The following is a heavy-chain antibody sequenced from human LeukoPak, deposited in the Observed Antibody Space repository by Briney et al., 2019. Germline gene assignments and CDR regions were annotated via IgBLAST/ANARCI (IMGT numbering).Heavy chain of an antibody. D-gene: IGHD3-3*01. Sequence: GGSLRLSCVMSGYSLSKVWMNWVRQAPGKGLEWVSYISSSSSTIYYADSVKGRFTISRDNAKNSLYLQMNSLRAEDTAVYYCARDVKTYYDFWSGYYPYYFDYWGQGTLVTVSS. CDR2: ISSSSSTI. V-gene: IGHV3-48*01. CDR1: GYSLSKVW. CDR3: ARDVKTYYDFWSGYYPYYFDY. J-gene: IGHJ4*02.